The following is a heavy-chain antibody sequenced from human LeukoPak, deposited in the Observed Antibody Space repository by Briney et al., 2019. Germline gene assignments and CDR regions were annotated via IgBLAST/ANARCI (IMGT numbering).Heavy chain of an antibody. D-gene: IGHD6-19*01. Sequence: ASAKVSCKAAGYTFIGYYMHWLRQAPAQGGVWMGWINPNSGGTNYSQKFQGRVTMTRDTSISTAYMELSRLRSDHTAVYYCPTYSSGWYWRDSNACDIWGQGTMVTVSS. J-gene: IGHJ3*02. CDR2: INPNSGGT. CDR1: GYTFIGYY. CDR3: PTYSSGWYWRDSNACDI. V-gene: IGHV1-2*02.